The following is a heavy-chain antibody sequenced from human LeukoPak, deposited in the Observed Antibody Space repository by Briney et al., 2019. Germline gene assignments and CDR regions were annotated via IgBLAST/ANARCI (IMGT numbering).Heavy chain of an antibody. D-gene: IGHD3-16*01. CDR2: ITGSDDKT. Sequence: GGSLSLSCAASGFTFSNAAMTWVRQAPGKGLEWVSTITGSDDKTYYADSVKGRFTISRDYSKNTLDLQMNSLRVKDTAIYYCAKGPQLGSAYHPDYWGQGTLVTVSS. CDR3: AKGPQLGSAYHPDY. J-gene: IGHJ4*02. CDR1: GFTFSNAA. V-gene: IGHV3-23*01.